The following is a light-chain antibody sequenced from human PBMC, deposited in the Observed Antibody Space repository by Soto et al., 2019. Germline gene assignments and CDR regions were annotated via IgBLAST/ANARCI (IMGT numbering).Light chain of an antibody. V-gene: IGKV3-15*01. CDR1: QSVSSN. CDR2: GAY. Sequence: EIVMTQSPATLSVSPGERATLSCRASQSVSSNLAWYQQKPGQAPRLLIYGAYTRATGIPARIIGSGSGTEFTLTISSRQSEDFAVYYWQQYNNWPPLSFGGGTKVEIK. J-gene: IGKJ4*01. CDR3: QQYNNWPPLS.